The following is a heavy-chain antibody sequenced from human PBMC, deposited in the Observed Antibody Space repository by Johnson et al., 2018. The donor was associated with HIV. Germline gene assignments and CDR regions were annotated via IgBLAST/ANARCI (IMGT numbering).Heavy chain of an antibody. CDR3: AKAVAKVGAGMSFDF. D-gene: IGHD1-26*01. Sequence: MQLVESGGGFVKAGGSLRLFCAASGFTFSSYWMSWVRQAPGKGLEWVTNIKQDGSERYYVDSVKGRFTISRDNAKNSLYLQMNSLRAEDTAVYYCAKAVAKVGAGMSFDFWGQGTMVTVSS. CDR1: GFTFSSYW. J-gene: IGHJ3*01. CDR2: IKQDGSER. V-gene: IGHV3-7*01.